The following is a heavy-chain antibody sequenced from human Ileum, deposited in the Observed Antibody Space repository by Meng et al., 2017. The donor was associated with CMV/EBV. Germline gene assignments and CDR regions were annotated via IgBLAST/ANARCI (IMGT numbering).Heavy chain of an antibody. V-gene: IGHV3-23*01. CDR3: VKHGGAAGLLAPHHQYGMDV. CDR2: ISGSGGTS. D-gene: IGHD4-23*01. J-gene: IGHJ6*02. Sequence: GGSLRLSCAASGLSLSSYFMNWVRQAPGKGLEWVSLISGSGGTSFYAESVKGRFTVSRDNSKNTLYLQLNSLRVEDTATYYCVKHGGAAGLLAPHHQYGMDVWGQGTAVTVSS. CDR1: GLSLSSYF.